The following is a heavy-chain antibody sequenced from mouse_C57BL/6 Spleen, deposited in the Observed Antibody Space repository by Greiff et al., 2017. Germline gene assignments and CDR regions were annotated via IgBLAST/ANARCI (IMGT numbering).Heavy chain of an antibody. J-gene: IGHJ3*01. V-gene: IGHV1-64*01. CDR2: IHPNSGST. CDR1: GYTFTSYW. CDR3: ARDYDSTQFAY. Sequence: QVQLQQPGAELAKPGASVKLSCKASGYTFTSYWMHWVKQRPGQGLEWIGMIHPNSGSTNYNEKFKSKATLTVDKSSSTAYMQLSSLTSEDSAVYYCARDYDSTQFAYWGQGTLVTVSA. D-gene: IGHD1-1*01.